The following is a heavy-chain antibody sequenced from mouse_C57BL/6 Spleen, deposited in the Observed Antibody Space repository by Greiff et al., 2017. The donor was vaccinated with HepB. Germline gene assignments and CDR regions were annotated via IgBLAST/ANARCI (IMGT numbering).Heavy chain of an antibody. CDR2: IYPGNSDT. CDR1: GYTFTSYW. J-gene: IGHJ4*01. V-gene: IGHV1-5*01. CDR3: TRWDGNYARGDYYAMDY. Sequence: EVQLQESGTVLARPGASVKMSCKTSGYTFTSYWMHWVKQRPGQGLEWIGAIYPGNSDTSYNQKFKGKAKLTAVTSASTAYMELSSLTNEDSAVYYCTRWDGNYARGDYYAMDYWGQGTSVTVSS. D-gene: IGHD2-1*01.